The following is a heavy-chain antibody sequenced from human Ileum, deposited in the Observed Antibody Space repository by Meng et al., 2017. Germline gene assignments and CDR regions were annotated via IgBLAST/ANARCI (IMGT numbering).Heavy chain of an antibody. D-gene: IGHD3-22*01. V-gene: IGHV3-30-3*01. CDR2: ISFDGSNK. CDR3: ARGLPYYDSTDYYRLDY. J-gene: IGHJ4*02. Sequence: QVHLLESGGVLVQPGRSLRLSCAASVFTFSSYAVHWVRQAPGKGLEWVAVISFDGSNKYYIDSVKGRFTISRDNSKNTVFLQMGSLRAEDTALYYCARGLPYYDSTDYYRLDYWGQGTLVTVSS. CDR1: VFTFSSYA.